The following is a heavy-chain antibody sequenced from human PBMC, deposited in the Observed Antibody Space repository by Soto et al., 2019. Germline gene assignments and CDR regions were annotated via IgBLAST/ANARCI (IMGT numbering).Heavy chain of an antibody. CDR2: IYYSGST. Sequence: PSETLSLTCTVSGGSISSYYWSWIRQPPGKGLEWIGYIYYSGSTNYNPSLKSRVTISVDTSKNQFSLKLSSVTAADTAVYYCARRWAYGDYMDVWGKGTTVTVSS. CDR3: ARRWAYGDYMDV. J-gene: IGHJ6*03. D-gene: IGHD3-10*01. V-gene: IGHV4-59*08. CDR1: GGSISSYY.